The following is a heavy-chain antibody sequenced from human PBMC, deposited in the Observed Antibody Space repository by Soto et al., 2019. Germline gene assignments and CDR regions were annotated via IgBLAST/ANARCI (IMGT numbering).Heavy chain of an antibody. D-gene: IGHD2-21*01. CDR3: ARVPIPSNYYYYYMDV. CDR1: GYSFTSYW. J-gene: IGHJ6*03. CDR2: IYPGDSDT. V-gene: IGHV5-51*01. Sequence: GESLKISCKGSGYSFTSYWIGWVRQMPGKGLEWMGIIYPGDSDTRYSPSFQGQVTISADKSISTAYLQWSSLKASDTAMYYCARVPIPSNYYYYYMDVWGKGTTVTVSS.